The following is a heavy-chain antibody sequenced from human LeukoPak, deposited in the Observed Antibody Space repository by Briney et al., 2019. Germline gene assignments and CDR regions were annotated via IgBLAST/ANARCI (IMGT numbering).Heavy chain of an antibody. CDR2: IWYDGSNK. J-gene: IGHJ4*02. V-gene: IGHV3-33*08. D-gene: IGHD4-23*01. CDR1: GFTVSSNY. Sequence: PGGSLRLSCAASGFTVSSNYMTWVRQAPGKGLEWVAVIWYDGSNKYYADSVKGRFTISRDNSKNTLYLQMNSLRAEDTAVYYCARGSNDYGGSFDYWGQGTLVTVSS. CDR3: ARGSNDYGGSFDY.